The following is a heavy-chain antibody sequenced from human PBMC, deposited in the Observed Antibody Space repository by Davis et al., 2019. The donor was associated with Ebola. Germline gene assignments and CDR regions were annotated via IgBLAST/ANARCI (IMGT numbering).Heavy chain of an antibody. CDR2: MDNTGGP. Sequence: SETLSLTCIVSGVSISSSDWSWIRQPPGKGPQWIGFMDNTGGPNYNPSLRSRVSMSVDTSKNQISLKQSSVTAADTAVYYCARLGYSSGWTPDYFDYWGQGTLVTVSS. CDR3: ARLGYSSGWTPDYFDY. J-gene: IGHJ4*02. V-gene: IGHV4-59*08. CDR1: GVSISSSD. D-gene: IGHD6-19*01.